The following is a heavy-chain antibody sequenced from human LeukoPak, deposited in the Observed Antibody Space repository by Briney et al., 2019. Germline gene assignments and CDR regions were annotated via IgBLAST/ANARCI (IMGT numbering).Heavy chain of an antibody. Sequence: ASVKVSCKASGGTFSSYAISWVRQAPGQGLEWMGGIIPIFGTANYAQKFQERVTITRDMSTSTAYMELSSLRSEDTAMYYCAADLNRYYDSSGYLLDYWGQGTLVTVSS. V-gene: IGHV1-69*05. D-gene: IGHD3-22*01. CDR1: GGTFSSYA. J-gene: IGHJ4*02. CDR3: AADLNRYYDSSGYLLDY. CDR2: IIPIFGTA.